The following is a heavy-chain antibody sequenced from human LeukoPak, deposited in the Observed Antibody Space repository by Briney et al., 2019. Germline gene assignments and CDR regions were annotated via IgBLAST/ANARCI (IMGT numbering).Heavy chain of an antibody. CDR1: GFTFSNYD. CDR3: ARDDYGGKLDI. Sequence: GGSLRLSCAASGFTFSNYDMHWVRQAPGKGQEWVAVIWYDGSNKYYADSVKGRFTISRDNSKNTLYLQMNSLRAEDTAVYYCARDDYGGKLDIWGQGTVVTVSS. CDR2: IWYDGSNK. D-gene: IGHD4-23*01. J-gene: IGHJ3*02. V-gene: IGHV3-33*01.